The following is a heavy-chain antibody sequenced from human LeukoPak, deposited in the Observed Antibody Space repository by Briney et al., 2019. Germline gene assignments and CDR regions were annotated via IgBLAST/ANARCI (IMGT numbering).Heavy chain of an antibody. J-gene: IGHJ4*02. CDR2: IYYSGST. CDR3: ARHPTDGSGSYYIDY. D-gene: IGHD3-10*01. V-gene: IGHV4-59*05. Sequence: SQTLSLTCTVSGGSISGHHWTWIRQPPGTGLEWIGSIYYSGSTYYNPSLKSRVTISVDTSKNQFSLKLSSVTAADTAVYYCARHPTDGSGSYYIDYWGQGTLVTVSS. CDR1: GGSISGHH.